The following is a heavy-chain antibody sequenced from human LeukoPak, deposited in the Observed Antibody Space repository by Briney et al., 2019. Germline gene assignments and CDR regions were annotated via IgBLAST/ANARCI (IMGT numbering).Heavy chain of an antibody. D-gene: IGHD3-22*01. CDR1: GGTFSSYA. CDR2: IIPILGIA. V-gene: IGHV1-69*04. Sequence: SVKVSCKASGGTFSSYAISWVRQAPGQGLEWMGRIIPILGIADYAQKFQGRVTITADKSTSTAYMELSSLRSEDTAVYYCARDRYYDSSGYSLDYWGQGTLVTVSS. J-gene: IGHJ4*02. CDR3: ARDRYYDSSGYSLDY.